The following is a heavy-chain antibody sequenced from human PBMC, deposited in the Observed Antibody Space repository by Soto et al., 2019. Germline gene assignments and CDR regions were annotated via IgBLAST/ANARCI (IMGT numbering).Heavy chain of an antibody. CDR1: GYTFTSYD. Sequence: QVQLVQSGAEVKKPGASVKVSCKASGYTFTSYDINWVRQATGKGLEGMGWMNPNRGNTGYAQKFQGRVTMTRNTSISTAYMELSSLRSEDTAVYYCASYSSSWYGYYYYGMDVWGQGTTVTVSS. J-gene: IGHJ6*02. CDR2: MNPNRGNT. V-gene: IGHV1-8*01. D-gene: IGHD6-13*01. CDR3: ASYSSSWYGYYYYGMDV.